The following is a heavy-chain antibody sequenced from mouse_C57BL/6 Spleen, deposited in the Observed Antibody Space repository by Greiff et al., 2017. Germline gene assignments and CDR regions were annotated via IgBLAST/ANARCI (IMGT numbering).Heavy chain of an antibody. CDR3: ARGRYYCDSRVPIDY. V-gene: IGHV1-26*01. CDR2: IKPNNGGT. J-gene: IGHJ2*02. CDR1: GYTFTDYN. D-gene: IGHD1-1*01. Sequence: EVQLLQSGPELVKPGASVKIPCKASGYTFTDYNMNWVKQRHGKGLEWIGDIKPNNGGTSYNQKFEGKATLTVDKYSSKANMVLSILTSESSAVYNCARGRYYCDSRVPIDYWGQGTSLTVSS.